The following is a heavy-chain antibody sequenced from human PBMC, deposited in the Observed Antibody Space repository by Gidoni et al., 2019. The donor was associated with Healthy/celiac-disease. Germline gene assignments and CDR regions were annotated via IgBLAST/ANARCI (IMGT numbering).Heavy chain of an antibody. V-gene: IGHV5-10-1*03. CDR2: IDPSDSYT. Sequence: EVQLVQSGAEAKKPGESLRSYSKGSGYSFTSYWISWVRQMPVKGPEWMGRIDPSDSYTNYSPSFQGHVTISADKSIRTAYLQWSSLKASDTAMYYCARQGEGWFDPWGQGTLVTVSS. CDR3: ARQGEGWFDP. CDR1: GYSFTSYW. D-gene: IGHD3-10*01. J-gene: IGHJ5*02.